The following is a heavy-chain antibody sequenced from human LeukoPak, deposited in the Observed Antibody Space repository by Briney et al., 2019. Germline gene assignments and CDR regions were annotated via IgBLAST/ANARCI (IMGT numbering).Heavy chain of an antibody. CDR1: GFTFSSYW. D-gene: IGHD3-22*01. CDR2: TNSEGETT. Sequence: GGSLRLSCAASGFTFSSYWMHWVRQAPGKGLVWVSRTNSEGETTSYADSVKGRFTISRDNAKNTLYLQMNRLRVEDTAVYYCIRVYYDHLPAFDYWGQGTLVTVSS. J-gene: IGHJ4*02. CDR3: IRVYYDHLPAFDY. V-gene: IGHV3-74*01.